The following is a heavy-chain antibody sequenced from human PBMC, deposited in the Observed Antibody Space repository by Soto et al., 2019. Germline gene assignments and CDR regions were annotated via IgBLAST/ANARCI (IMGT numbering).Heavy chain of an antibody. CDR1: GGSISGFY. J-gene: IGHJ4*02. V-gene: IGHV4-59*01. D-gene: IGHD1-26*01. CDR3: ARVSNEYSGNGAFDY. Sequence: PSETLSLTCSVSGGSISGFYWIWIRQSPGEGLEWIAYIHSTGRTNYNPSLKGRVTVSLDMSKNQFSLQLSSVTAADTALYFCARVSNEYSGNGAFDYWGLGTPVTVSS. CDR2: IHSTGRT.